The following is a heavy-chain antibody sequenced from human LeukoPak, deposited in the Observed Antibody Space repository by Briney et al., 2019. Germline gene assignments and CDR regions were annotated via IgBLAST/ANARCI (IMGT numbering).Heavy chain of an antibody. CDR3: ARIVALDKENNWFDP. J-gene: IGHJ5*02. CDR2: ISGSGGST. D-gene: IGHD6-6*01. CDR1: GFTFSSYA. Sequence: GGSLRLSCAASGFTFSSYAMSWVRQAPGKGLEWVSAISGSGGSTYYADSVKGRFTISRDNSKNTLYLQMNSLRAEDTAVYYCARIVALDKENNWFDPWGQGTLVTVSS. V-gene: IGHV3-23*01.